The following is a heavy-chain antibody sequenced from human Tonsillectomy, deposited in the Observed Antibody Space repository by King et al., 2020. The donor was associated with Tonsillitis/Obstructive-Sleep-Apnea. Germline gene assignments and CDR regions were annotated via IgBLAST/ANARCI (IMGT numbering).Heavy chain of an antibody. CDR3: AREGNYGDPGFDY. CDR1: GFTVNSNH. D-gene: IGHD4-17*01. V-gene: IGHV3-53*01. J-gene: IGHJ4*02. Sequence: VQLVESGGGLIQSGGSLRLSCAASGFTVNSNHMSWVRQAPGKGREWVSLIFTGGTTSYAQSVKGRFTISRDNSKNTLYLQMDSLRPEDTAVYYCAREGNYGDPGFDYWGQGTLVFVSS. CDR2: IFTGGTT.